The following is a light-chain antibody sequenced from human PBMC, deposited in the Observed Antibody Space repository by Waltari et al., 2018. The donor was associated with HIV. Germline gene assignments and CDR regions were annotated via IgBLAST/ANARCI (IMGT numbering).Light chain of an antibody. CDR3: SSFTSRTTWV. J-gene: IGLJ3*02. V-gene: IGLV2-14*01. Sequence: QSALTQPASVSGSPGQWIPISCTGSSSDVGGSKYVSWYQQHPGKAPKLIIYEVSNRPLGVSNRFSGSKSGNTASLTISGLQAEDEADYYCSSFTSRTTWVFGGGTKLTVL. CDR2: EVS. CDR1: SSDVGGSKY.